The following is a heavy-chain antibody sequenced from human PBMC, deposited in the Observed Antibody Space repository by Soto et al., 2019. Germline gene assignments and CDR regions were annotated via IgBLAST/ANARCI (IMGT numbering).Heavy chain of an antibody. CDR1: GDTISTGGYP. CDR3: ARGTYGEYVGYFDP. J-gene: IGHJ5*02. CDR2: TYPSGNP. D-gene: IGHD4-17*01. Sequence: QLQLKASGSRLVKSSETLALTCVVAGDTISTGGYPWAWIRQTPGKALEWIGDTYPSGNPYYNPSLKRGVIISANRSKNQFALKVRSVTAADTAVYYCARGTYGEYVGYFDPWGQGIQVTVSS. V-gene: IGHV4-30-2*01.